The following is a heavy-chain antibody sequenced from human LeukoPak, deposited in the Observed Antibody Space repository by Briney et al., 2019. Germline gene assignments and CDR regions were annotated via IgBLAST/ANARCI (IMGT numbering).Heavy chain of an antibody. V-gene: IGHV1-69*13. D-gene: IGHD3-22*01. CDR3: ARDSDSSGSRYYYYGMDV. J-gene: IGHJ6*02. CDR2: IIPIFGTA. Sequence: PWASVKVSCKASGYTFTTYGISWVRQAPGQGLEWMGGIIPIFGTANYAQKFQGRVTITADESTSTAYMELSSLRSEDTAVYYCARDSDSSGSRYYYYGMDVWGQGTTVTVSS. CDR1: GYTFTTYG.